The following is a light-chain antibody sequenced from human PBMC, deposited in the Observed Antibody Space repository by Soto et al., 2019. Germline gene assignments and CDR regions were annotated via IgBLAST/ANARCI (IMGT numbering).Light chain of an antibody. J-gene: IGLJ2*01. V-gene: IGLV2-14*01. CDR3: SSYTTSITLV. Sequence: QSVLTQAASVSGSPGQSITISCTGTSSDIANYNFVSWYQQHPGKAPKLLVYEVNNRPSGVSSRFSGSKSGNTASLTISGLQAEDEADYYCSSYTTSITLVFGGGTQLTVL. CDR2: EVN. CDR1: SSDIANYNF.